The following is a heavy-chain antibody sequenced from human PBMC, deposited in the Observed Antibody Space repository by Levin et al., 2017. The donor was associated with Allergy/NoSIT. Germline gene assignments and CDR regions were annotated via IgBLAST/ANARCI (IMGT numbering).Heavy chain of an antibody. Sequence: PGGSLRLSCAASGFTVSSNYMSWVRQAPGKGLEWVSVIYSGGSTYYADSVKGRFTISRDNSKNTLYLQMNSLRAEDTAVYYCARGNSEAAGPGYYYYYYMDVWGKGTTVTVSS. D-gene: IGHD6-13*01. CDR3: ARGNSEAAGPGYYYYYYMDV. CDR1: GFTVSSNY. CDR2: IYSGGST. J-gene: IGHJ6*03. V-gene: IGHV3-66*01.